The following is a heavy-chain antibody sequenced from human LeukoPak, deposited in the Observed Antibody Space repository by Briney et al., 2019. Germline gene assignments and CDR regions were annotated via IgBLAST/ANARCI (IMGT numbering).Heavy chain of an antibody. Sequence: GGSLRLSCAASGFTFSSYAMSWVRQAPGKGLEWVSGISGSGGSTYYADSVKGRFTISRDNSKNTLYLQMNSLRVEDTAVYYCARGLTTVTPLDIWGQGTMVTVSS. D-gene: IGHD4-11*01. J-gene: IGHJ3*02. CDR2: ISGSGGST. CDR3: ARGLTTVTPLDI. V-gene: IGHV3-23*01. CDR1: GFTFSSYA.